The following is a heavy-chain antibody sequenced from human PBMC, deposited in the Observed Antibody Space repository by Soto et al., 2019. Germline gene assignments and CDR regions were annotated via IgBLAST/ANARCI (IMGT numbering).Heavy chain of an antibody. J-gene: IGHJ4*02. CDR1: GFSFRNHA. D-gene: IGHD6-13*01. CDR2: IWFDGSNK. V-gene: IGHV3-33*06. Sequence: GGSLRLSCAASGFSFRNHAMHWVRQAPGKGLEWMTQIWFDGSNKYYADSVKGRFTISRDNSKNTMYLQMNSLRAEDTAVYYCAKRAKIAADRSYYFDYWGQGTLVTVPQ. CDR3: AKRAKIAADRSYYFDY.